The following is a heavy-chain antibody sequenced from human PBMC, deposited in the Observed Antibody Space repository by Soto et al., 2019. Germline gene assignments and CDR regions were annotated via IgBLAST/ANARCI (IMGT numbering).Heavy chain of an antibody. J-gene: IGHJ4*02. Sequence: LRLSCVASGFSVRSYAMSWVRQAPGKGLEWVSAISESGDRTYYADSVKGRFTVSRDNSKNTLYLQMNSLRADDTSVYYCAKDRPGTTAFDYWGQGTLVTV. CDR1: GFSVRSYA. V-gene: IGHV3-23*01. D-gene: IGHD1-7*01. CDR2: ISESGDRT. CDR3: AKDRPGTTAFDY.